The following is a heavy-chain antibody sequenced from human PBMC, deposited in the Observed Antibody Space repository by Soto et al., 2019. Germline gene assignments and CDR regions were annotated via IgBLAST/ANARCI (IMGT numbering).Heavy chain of an antibody. V-gene: IGHV1-3*01. CDR1: GYTSTAYP. CDR2: INVANGDT. J-gene: IGHJ4*02. CDR3: ARNDYYGAGIYYFDH. Sequence: QVQLVQSGAEVKKPGASAKVSCKASGYTSTAYPMHWVRQAPGQRLEWMGWINVANGDTGYSQKFQGRVTVTRDTSASTVYMELSSLTSEDTAVYYCARNDYYGAGIYYFDHLGQGTLVTVSS. D-gene: IGHD3-10*01.